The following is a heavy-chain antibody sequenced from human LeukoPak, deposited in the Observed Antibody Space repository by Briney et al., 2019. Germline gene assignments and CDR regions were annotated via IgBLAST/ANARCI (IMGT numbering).Heavy chain of an antibody. CDR2: INHSGST. CDR1: GGSFSGYY. Sequence: SETLSLTCAVYGGSFSGYYWSWIRQPPGKGLEWIGEINHSGSTNYNPSLKSRVTISVDTSKSQFSLKLSSVTAADTAVYYCARSAWYCSSTSCYLDYWGQGTLVTVSS. J-gene: IGHJ4*02. V-gene: IGHV4-34*01. CDR3: ARSAWYCSSTSCYLDY. D-gene: IGHD2-2*01.